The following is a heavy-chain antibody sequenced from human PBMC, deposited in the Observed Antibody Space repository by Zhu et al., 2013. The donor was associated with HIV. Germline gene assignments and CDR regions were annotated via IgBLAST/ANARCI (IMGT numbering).Heavy chain of an antibody. CDR2: INPSGDST. V-gene: IGHV1-46*01. J-gene: IGHJ5*02. CDR1: GYTFTSYY. D-gene: IGHD6-19*01. CDR3: ARALGIAVAGGLDP. Sequence: QVQLVQSGAEVRKPGASVKVSCKASGYTFTSYYIHWVRQAPGQGLEWMGIINPSGDSTTYAQKFQGRVTMTRDESTSTAYMELSSLRSEDTAVYYCARALGIAVAGGLDPWGQGTLVTVSS.